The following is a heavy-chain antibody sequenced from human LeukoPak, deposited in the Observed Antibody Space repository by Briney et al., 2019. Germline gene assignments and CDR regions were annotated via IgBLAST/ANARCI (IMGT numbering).Heavy chain of an antibody. D-gene: IGHD3/OR15-3a*01. V-gene: IGHV3-30-3*01. Sequence: GGSLRLSCAASGFTFRNYAMHWLRQAPGKGLEWVAVVSFEGSGKYYADSVRGRFTISRDNSKNTVDLRMNSLRAEDTAVYYCARWCITSCRSGLDDFWGQGTLVTVSS. CDR3: ARWCITSCRSGLDDF. CDR2: VSFEGSGK. CDR1: GFTFRNYA. J-gene: IGHJ4*02.